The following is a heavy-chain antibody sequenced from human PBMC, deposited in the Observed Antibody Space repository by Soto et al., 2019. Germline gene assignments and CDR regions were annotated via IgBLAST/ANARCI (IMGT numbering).Heavy chain of an antibody. J-gene: IGHJ4*02. CDR2: ISSSGGRT. V-gene: IGHV3-23*01. D-gene: IGHD2-15*01. CDR1: GFTFSSNA. CDR3: AKAQGGSYFDY. Sequence: EVQLLESGGGLVQPGGSLRLSCAASGFTFSSNAMSWVRQAPGKGLAWVSGISSSGGRTYYADSVKGRFTISRDNSKNMLYLQMNNLRAEDTAVYYCAKAQGGSYFDYWGQGTLVTVSS.